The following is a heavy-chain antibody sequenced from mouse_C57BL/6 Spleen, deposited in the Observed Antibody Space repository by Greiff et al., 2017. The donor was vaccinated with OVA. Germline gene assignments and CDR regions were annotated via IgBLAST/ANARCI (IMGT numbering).Heavy chain of an antibody. CDR1: GYTFTSYW. V-gene: IGHV1-55*01. J-gene: IGHJ3*01. CDR2: IYPGSGST. Sequence: VQLQQPGAELVKPGASVKMSCKASGYTFTSYWITWVKQRPGQGLEWIGDIYPGSGSTNYNATFKSKATLTVDTSSSTAYMQLSSVTSEDSAVYYCARTITTVVAPFAYWGQGTLVTVSA. D-gene: IGHD1-1*01. CDR3: ARTITTVVAPFAY.